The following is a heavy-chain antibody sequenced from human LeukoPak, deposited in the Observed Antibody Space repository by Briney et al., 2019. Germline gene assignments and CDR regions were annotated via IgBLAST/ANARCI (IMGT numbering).Heavy chain of an antibody. J-gene: IGHJ4*02. CDR3: ARDGPNGSFDY. D-gene: IGHD3-10*01. V-gene: IGHV3-21*01. Sequence: GGSLRLSCAASGFTFSSYSMNWVRQAPGKGLEWVSSISSSSGYIYYADSVKGRFTISRDNAKNSLYLQMNSLRAEDTAVYYCARDGPNGSFDYWGQGTLVTVSS. CDR1: GFTFSSYS. CDR2: ISSSSGYI.